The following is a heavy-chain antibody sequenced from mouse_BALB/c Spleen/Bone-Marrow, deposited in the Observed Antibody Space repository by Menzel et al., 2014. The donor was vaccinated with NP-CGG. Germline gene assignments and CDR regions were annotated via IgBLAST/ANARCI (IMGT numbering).Heavy chain of an antibody. D-gene: IGHD1-1*01. CDR2: ISSGSSTI. Sequence: EVMLVESGGGLVQPGGSRKLSCAASGITFSSFGMHWVRRAPEKGLEWVAYISSGSSTIYYADTVKGRFTISRDNPKNTLFLQMTSLRSEDTAMYYCARDYGYAMDYWGQGTSVTVSS. V-gene: IGHV5-17*02. J-gene: IGHJ4*01. CDR3: ARDYGYAMDY. CDR1: GITFSSFG.